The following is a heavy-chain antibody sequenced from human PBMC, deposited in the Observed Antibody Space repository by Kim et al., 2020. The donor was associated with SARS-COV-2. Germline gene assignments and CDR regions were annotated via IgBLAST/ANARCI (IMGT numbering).Heavy chain of an antibody. CDR1: GGSISSSSYY. D-gene: IGHD3-22*01. CDR2: LSSLFPT. J-gene: IGHJ3*02. CDR3: ARHVGITMIVVVIAAFDI. V-gene: IGHV4-39*01. Sequence: SETLSLTCTVSGGSISSSSYYWGWIRPPPGPWLSLLVRLSSLFPTSYHPSLKSRFTISVDTSKNQFSLKLGSVTAADTAVYYCARHVGITMIVVVIAAFDIWGQGTMLTVSS.